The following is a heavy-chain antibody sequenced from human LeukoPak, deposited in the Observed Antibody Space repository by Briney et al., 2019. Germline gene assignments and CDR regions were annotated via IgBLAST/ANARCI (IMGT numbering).Heavy chain of an antibody. CDR3: ARKCSSTSCYSGFDY. D-gene: IGHD2-2*01. CDR2: INAGNGNT. V-gene: IGHV1-3*01. CDR1: GYIFTSYA. Sequence: ASVKVSCKASGYIFTSYAMHWVRQAPGQRLEWMGWINAGNGNTKYSQKFQGRVTITRDTSASTAYMELSSLRSEDTAVYYCARKCSSTSCYSGFDYWGQGTLVTVSS. J-gene: IGHJ4*02.